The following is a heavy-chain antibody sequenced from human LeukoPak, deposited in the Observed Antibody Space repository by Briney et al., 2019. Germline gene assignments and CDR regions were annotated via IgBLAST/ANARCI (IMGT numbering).Heavy chain of an antibody. Sequence: SETLSLTCAVSGGSIRGYYWSWVRQSPGKGLEWIGDINQNAGTDYNPSLKSRVTMSIDSSKNQISLDVTAATAADTAIYYCARGRTRLSWLDPWGQGTLVTVSS. CDR2: INQNAGT. D-gene: IGHD6-6*01. J-gene: IGHJ5*02. CDR1: GGSIRGYY. CDR3: ARGRTRLSWLDP. V-gene: IGHV4-34*01.